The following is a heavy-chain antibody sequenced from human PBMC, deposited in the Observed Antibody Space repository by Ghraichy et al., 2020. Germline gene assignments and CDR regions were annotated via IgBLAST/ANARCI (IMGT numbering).Heavy chain of an antibody. CDR3: AREPRSGTGQGDY. CDR2: INPNSGDT. Sequence: ASVKVSCKASGYTFTGYYIHWVRQAPGQGLEWMGWINPNSGDTNFPQRFQGRLTLTRDTSISTAYMEVSRLTSDDTAVYYCAREPRSGTGQGDYWGQGTLVTGSS. CDR1: GYTFTGYY. J-gene: IGHJ4*02. D-gene: IGHD6-13*01. V-gene: IGHV1-2*02.